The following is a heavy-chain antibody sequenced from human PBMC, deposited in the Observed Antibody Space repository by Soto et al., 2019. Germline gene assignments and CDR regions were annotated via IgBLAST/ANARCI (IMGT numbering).Heavy chain of an antibody. CDR3: ASEVSSGWYLFDY. D-gene: IGHD6-19*01. CDR2: IYYSGST. CDR1: GGSISSSSYY. V-gene: IGHV4-39*01. J-gene: IGHJ4*02. Sequence: QLQLQESGPGLVKLSETLSLTCTVSGGSISSSSYYWGWIRQPPGKGLEWIGSIYYSGSTYYNPSLKSRVTISVDTSKNQFSLKLSSVTAADTAVYYCASEVSSGWYLFDYWGQGTLVTVSS.